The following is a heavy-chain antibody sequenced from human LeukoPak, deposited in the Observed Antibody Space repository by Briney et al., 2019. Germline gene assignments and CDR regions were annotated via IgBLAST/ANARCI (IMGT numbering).Heavy chain of an antibody. J-gene: IGHJ4*02. Sequence: SQTLSLTCTVSGGSISSGDFYWSWIRQPPGKGLEWIGYIYYSGSTYYNPSLKSRVTISVDTSKNQFSLKLSSVTSADTAVNYCARDVGYRSSGGGFDYSGQGTLVTVSS. V-gene: IGHV4-30-4*08. D-gene: IGHD6-13*01. CDR3: ARDVGYRSSGGGFDY. CDR2: IYYSGST. CDR1: GGSISSGDFY.